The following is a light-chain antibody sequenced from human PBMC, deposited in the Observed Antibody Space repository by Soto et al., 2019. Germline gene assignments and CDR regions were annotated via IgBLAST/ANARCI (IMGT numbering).Light chain of an antibody. V-gene: IGKV3-11*01. CDR2: DAS. CDR3: QQRSNWPPSWT. CDR1: QSVSSY. Sequence: EIVLTQSPATLSLSPGARATLSCRASQSVSSYLAWYQQKPGQAPRLLIYDASNRATGIPARFSGSGSGTDFTLTISSLEPEDFAVYYCQQRSNWPPSWTFGQGTKLEIK. J-gene: IGKJ2*02.